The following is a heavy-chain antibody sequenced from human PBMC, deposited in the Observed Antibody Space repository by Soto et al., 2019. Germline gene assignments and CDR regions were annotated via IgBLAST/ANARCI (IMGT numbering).Heavy chain of an antibody. CDR1: GSTFSSYS. CDR2: ISSSSSYI. D-gene: IGHD5-12*01. J-gene: IGHJ4*02. Sequence: VGSLRLSCAASGSTFSSYSMNWVRQAPGKGLEWVSSISSSSSYIYYADSVKGRFTISRDNAKNSLYLQMNSLRAEDTAVYYCARARVDIVATTSLDYWGQGTLVTVSS. CDR3: ARARVDIVATTSLDY. V-gene: IGHV3-21*01.